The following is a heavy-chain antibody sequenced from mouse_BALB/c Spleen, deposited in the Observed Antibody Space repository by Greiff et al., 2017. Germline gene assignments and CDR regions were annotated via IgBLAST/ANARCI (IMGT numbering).Heavy chain of an antibody. CDR2: INPSTGYT. CDR1: GYTFTSYW. D-gene: IGHD1-3*01. J-gene: IGHJ4*01. Sequence: QVQLQQSGAELAKPGASVKMSCKASGYTFTSYWMHWVKQRPGQGLEWIGYINPSTGYTEYNQKFKDKATLTADKSSSTAYMQLSSLASEDSAVYYCARITDCLDYWGQGTPVTVSA. CDR3: ARITDCLDY. V-gene: IGHV1-7*01.